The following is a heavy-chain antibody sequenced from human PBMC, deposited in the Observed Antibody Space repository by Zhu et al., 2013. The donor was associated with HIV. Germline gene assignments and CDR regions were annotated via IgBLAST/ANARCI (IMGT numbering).Heavy chain of an antibody. J-gene: IGHJ4*02. CDR2: ISAYTGNR. Sequence: QVVQSGGEVKEPGASVKVSCKTSGYTFTDYGISWARQAPGQGLEWVGWISAYTGNRDSAQKVQGRVTMTTDTSTSTAYLEVRSLRSDDTAVYYCARRPPRIPQSFQLDYWGQGTLVTVSS. V-gene: IGHV1-18*01. D-gene: IGHD2-2*01. CDR3: ARRPPRIPQSFQLDY. CDR1: GYTFTDYG.